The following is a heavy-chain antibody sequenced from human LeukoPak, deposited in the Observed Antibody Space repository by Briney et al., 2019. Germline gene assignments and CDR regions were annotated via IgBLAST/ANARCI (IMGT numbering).Heavy chain of an antibody. CDR1: GYTFSAFY. J-gene: IGHJ4*02. D-gene: IGHD3-22*01. CDR3: ARDHDSSGYLDY. Sequence: GASVKVSCKASGYTFSAFYMHWVRQAHGQGLEWMGIINPSGGSTSYAQKFQGRVTMTRDMSTSTVYMELSSLRSEDTAVYYCARDHDSSGYLDYWGQGTLVTVSS. CDR2: INPSGGST. V-gene: IGHV1-46*01.